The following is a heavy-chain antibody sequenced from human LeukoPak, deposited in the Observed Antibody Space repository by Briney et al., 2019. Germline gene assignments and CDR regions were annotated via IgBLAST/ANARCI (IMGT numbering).Heavy chain of an antibody. V-gene: IGHV4-34*01. D-gene: IGHD4-17*01. CDR3: ARGYSDTVTTDY. J-gene: IGHJ4*02. CDR2: INHSGST. CDR1: GGSFGGYY. Sequence: PSETLSLTCAVYGGSFGGYYWSWIRQPPGKGLEWIGEINHSGSTNYNPSLKRRVTISVDTSKNQFSLKLSSVTAADTAVYYCARGYSDTVTTDYWGQGTLVTVSS.